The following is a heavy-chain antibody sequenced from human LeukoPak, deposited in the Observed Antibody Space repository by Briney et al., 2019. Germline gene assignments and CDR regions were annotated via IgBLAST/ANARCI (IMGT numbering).Heavy chain of an antibody. J-gene: IGHJ4*02. CDR3: ARRYYYNLGSFPFDF. CDR1: GGPFSGYF. D-gene: IGHD3-10*01. Sequence: PSETLSLTCAVSGGPFSGYFWSWIRQSSGKGLEWIGEIHNSGTTNYNPSLNSRVTISEGTSKNQFYLNQSSVTAADTAVYYCARRYYYNLGSFPFDFWGQGTLVTVSS. CDR2: IHNSGTT. V-gene: IGHV4-34*01.